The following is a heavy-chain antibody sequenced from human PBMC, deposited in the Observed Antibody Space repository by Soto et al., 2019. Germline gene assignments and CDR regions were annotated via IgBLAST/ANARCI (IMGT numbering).Heavy chain of an antibody. Sequence: QVQLQESGPGLVKPSQTLSLTCTVSGGSISSGDYYWSWIRQPPGKGLEWIGYIYYSGSTYYNPSLKSRVTISVDTAKAQFSLELRSVTAADTAVYYCARWWFGEFFDYWGQGTLVTVSS. CDR2: IYYSGST. D-gene: IGHD3-10*01. CDR3: ARWWFGEFFDY. J-gene: IGHJ4*02. V-gene: IGHV4-30-4*01. CDR1: GGSISSGDYY.